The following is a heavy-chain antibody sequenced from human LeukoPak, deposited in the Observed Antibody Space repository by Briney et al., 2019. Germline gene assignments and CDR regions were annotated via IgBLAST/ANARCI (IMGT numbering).Heavy chain of an antibody. V-gene: IGHV4-30-2*01. CDR2: IYHSGST. CDR1: GGSISSGGYS. CDR3: ARVSISSYGGYDGAFDI. J-gene: IGHJ3*02. D-gene: IGHD5-12*01. Sequence: SQTLSLTCAVSGGSISSGGYSWSWIRQPPGKGLEWIGYIYHSGSTYYNPSLKSRVTISVDRSKNQFSLKLSSVTAADTAVYYCARVSISSYGGYDGAFDIWGQGTMVTVSS.